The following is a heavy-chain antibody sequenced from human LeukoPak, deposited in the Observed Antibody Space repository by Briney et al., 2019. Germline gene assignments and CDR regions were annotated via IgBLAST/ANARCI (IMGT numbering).Heavy chain of an antibody. CDR3: ASSDDYGGNRIDY. D-gene: IGHD4-23*01. Sequence: PGGSPRLSCAASGFTFSIYSVNWVRQPPGKGLEWVSYISSSSTSIYYADSVKRRFTISRDNAKNSLYLQMNSLRDDDTAVYYCASSDDYGGNRIDYWVQGSLVTVSS. CDR1: GFTFSIYS. CDR2: ISSSSTSI. J-gene: IGHJ4*02. V-gene: IGHV3-48*02.